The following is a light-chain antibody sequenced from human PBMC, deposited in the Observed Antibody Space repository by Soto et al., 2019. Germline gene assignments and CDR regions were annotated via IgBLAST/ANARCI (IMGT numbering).Light chain of an antibody. CDR3: QQYSDSPST. CDR1: QSVGKN. CDR2: GAS. V-gene: IGKV3-15*01. Sequence: EVVMTQSPVILSVSPGERATLSCMASQSVGKNLAWYQQRPGQAPRLLIHGASARPSGVPARVSASGSGTDFTLTIISLQSDDFAVYYCQQYSDSPSTFGPGTTVDLK. J-gene: IGKJ3*01.